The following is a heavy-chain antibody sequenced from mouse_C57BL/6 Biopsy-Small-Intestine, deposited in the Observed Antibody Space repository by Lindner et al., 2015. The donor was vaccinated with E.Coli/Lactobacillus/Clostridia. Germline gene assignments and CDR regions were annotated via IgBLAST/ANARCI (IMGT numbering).Heavy chain of an antibody. J-gene: IGHJ1*03. V-gene: IGHV3-5*01. CDR1: GISITTGNYR. Sequence: VQLQESGPGLVKPSQTVFLTCTVTGISITTGNYRWSWIRQFPGNKLEWIGYIYYSGTITYNPSLTSRTTITRDTPKNQFFLEMNSLTAEDTATYYCAPDSSSYRYFYVWGTGTTVTVSS. D-gene: IGHD1-1*01. CDR3: APDSSSYRYFYV. CDR2: IYYSGTI.